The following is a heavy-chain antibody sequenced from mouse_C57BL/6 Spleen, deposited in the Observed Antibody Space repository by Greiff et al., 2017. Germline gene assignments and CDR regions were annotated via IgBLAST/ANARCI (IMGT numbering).Heavy chain of an antibody. J-gene: IGHJ4*01. CDR2: IDPSDSYT. V-gene: IGHV1-69*01. Sequence: QVQLQQPGAELVMPGASVKLSCKASGYTFTSYWMHWVKQRPGQGLAWIGEIDPSDSYTNYNQKFKGKSTLTVDKSSSTAYMQLSSLTSEDSAVYYCARGIYDGYYGYYAMDYWGQGTSVTVPS. D-gene: IGHD2-3*01. CDR3: ARGIYDGYYGYYAMDY. CDR1: GYTFTSYW.